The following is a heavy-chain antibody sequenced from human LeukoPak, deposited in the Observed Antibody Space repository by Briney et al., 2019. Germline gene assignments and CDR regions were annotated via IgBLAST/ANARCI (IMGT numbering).Heavy chain of an antibody. CDR3: AKDYYDFWSGKYASYGMDV. J-gene: IGHJ6*02. CDR2: ISGSGGST. CDR1: GFTFSSYA. Sequence: QAGGSLRLSCAASGFTFSSYAMSWVRQAPGKGLEGVSAISGSGGSTYYADSVKGRFTISRDNSKNTLYLQMNSLRAEDTAVYYCAKDYYDFWSGKYASYGMDVWGQGTTVTVSS. D-gene: IGHD3-3*01. V-gene: IGHV3-23*01.